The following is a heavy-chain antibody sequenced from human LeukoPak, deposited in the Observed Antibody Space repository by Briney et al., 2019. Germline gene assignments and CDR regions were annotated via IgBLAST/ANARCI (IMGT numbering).Heavy chain of an antibody. CDR1: GGTFSSYA. D-gene: IGHD6-13*01. J-gene: IGHJ6*02. CDR3: ARGTAAAANYGMDV. V-gene: IGHV1-69*13. Sequence: ASVKVSCKASGGTFSSYAISWVRQAPGQGLEWVGGIIPIFGTANYAQKFQGRVTITADESTSTAYMELSSLRSEDTAVYYCARGTAAAANYGMDVWGQGTTVTVSS. CDR2: IIPIFGTA.